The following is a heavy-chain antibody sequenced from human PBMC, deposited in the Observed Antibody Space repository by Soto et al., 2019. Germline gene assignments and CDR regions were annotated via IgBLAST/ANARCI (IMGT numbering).Heavy chain of an antibody. J-gene: IGHJ6*02. CDR3: ARRNYYGSGSYYYYYYYGMDV. CDR1: GGSFSGYY. V-gene: IGHV4-34*01. Sequence: SETLSLTCAVYGGSFSGYYWSWIRQPPGKGLEWIGEINHSGSTNYNPSLKSRVTISVDTSKNQFSLKLSSVTAADTAVYYCARRNYYGSGSYYYYYYYGMDVWRQRTTVTVSS. D-gene: IGHD3-10*01. CDR2: INHSGST.